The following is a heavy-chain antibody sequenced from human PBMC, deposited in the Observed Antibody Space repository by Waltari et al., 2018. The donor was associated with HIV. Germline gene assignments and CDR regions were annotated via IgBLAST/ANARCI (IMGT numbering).Heavy chain of an antibody. J-gene: IGHJ4*02. D-gene: IGHD6-19*01. CDR2: MSGSGST. Sequence: EVQLLESGGGLVPPGGSVRLSGAASGFPFSSYGMIRGRQAQGKGLEWVSAMSGSGSTYYADSMKGRFTISRDNSKNTLFLQMNSLRVEDTAIYYCAKQVEGQWLAPAYWGQGTLVTVSS. V-gene: IGHV3-23*01. CDR1: GFPFSSYG. CDR3: AKQVEGQWLAPAY.